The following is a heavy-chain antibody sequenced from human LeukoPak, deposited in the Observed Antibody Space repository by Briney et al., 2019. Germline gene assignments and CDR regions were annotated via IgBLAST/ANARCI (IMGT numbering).Heavy chain of an antibody. CDR3: ARDIVVVPAALFDY. CDR1: GYTFTGYY. V-gene: IGHV1-2*02. D-gene: IGHD2-2*01. J-gene: IGHJ4*02. CDR2: INPNSGGT. Sequence: GASVTVSCKASGYTFTGYYMHWVRQAPGQGLEWMGWINPNSGGTNYAQKFQGRVTMTRDTSISTAYMELSRLRSDDTAVYYCARDIVVVPAALFDYWGQGTLVTVSS.